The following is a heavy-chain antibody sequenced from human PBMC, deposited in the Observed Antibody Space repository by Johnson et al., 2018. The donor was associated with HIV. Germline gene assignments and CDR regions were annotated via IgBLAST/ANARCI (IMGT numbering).Heavy chain of an antibody. CDR2: ISYDGHNE. CDR3: AKELALYSSGYGGDAFDI. Sequence: QMQLVESGGGVVQPGGSLRLSCAASGFTFSSYGMHWVRQAPGKGLEWVAVISYDGHNEYYADSVEGRFTVSRDNSKNTLYLQMNSLRAEDTAVYYCAKELALYSSGYGGDAFDIWGQGTMVTVSS. J-gene: IGHJ3*02. D-gene: IGHD6-19*01. CDR1: GFTFSSYG. V-gene: IGHV3-30*19.